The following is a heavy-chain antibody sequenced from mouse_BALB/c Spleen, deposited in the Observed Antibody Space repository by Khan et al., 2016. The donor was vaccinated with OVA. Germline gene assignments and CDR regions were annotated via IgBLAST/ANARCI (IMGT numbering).Heavy chain of an antibody. D-gene: IGHD1-1*01. J-gene: IGHJ3*01. V-gene: IGHV1-7*01. CDR3: ANRGNISGWFGY. CDR1: GYTFTTYW. CDR2: INPSTGYS. Sequence: QVQLQQSGAELAKPGASVKMSCKASGYTFTTYWMHWIKQRPGQGLEWIGYINPSTGYSEYNQKFKDKATLTADKSSSTAYMQLSSLTSEASAVYYCANRGNISGWFGYWGQGTLVTVSA.